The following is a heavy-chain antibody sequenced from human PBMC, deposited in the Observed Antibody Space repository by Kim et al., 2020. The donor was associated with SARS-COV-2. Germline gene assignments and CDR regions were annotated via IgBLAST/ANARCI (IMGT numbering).Heavy chain of an antibody. CDR3: ARGPYGSGAHTYYFDY. Sequence: GGSLRLSCAASGFTFSSYDMHWVRQATGKGLEWVSAIGTAGDTYYPGSVNGRFTISRENAKNSLYLQMNSLRAGDTAVYYCARGPYGSGAHTYYFDYWGQGTLVTVSS. J-gene: IGHJ4*02. CDR2: IGTAGDT. V-gene: IGHV3-13*01. D-gene: IGHD3-10*01. CDR1: GFTFSSYD.